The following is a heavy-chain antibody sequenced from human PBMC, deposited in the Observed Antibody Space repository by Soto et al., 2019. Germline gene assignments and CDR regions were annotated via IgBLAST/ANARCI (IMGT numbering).Heavy chain of an antibody. CDR3: ARHCLKGGGSSLRINYYYYYYGMDV. D-gene: IGHD6-6*01. CDR1: GGSISSSSYY. CDR2: IYYSGST. V-gene: IGHV4-39*01. Sequence: SETLSLTCTVSGGSISSSSYYWGWIRQPPGKGLEWIGSIYYSGSTYYNLSLKSRVTISVDTSKNQFSLKLSSVTAADTALYYCARHCLKGGGSSLRINYYYYYYGMDVWGQGTTVTVSS. J-gene: IGHJ6*02.